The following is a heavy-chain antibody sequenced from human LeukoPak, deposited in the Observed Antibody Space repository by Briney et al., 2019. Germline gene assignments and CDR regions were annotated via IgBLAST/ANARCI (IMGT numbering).Heavy chain of an antibody. CDR2: ISSNGGST. V-gene: IGHV3-64*01. D-gene: IGHD3-10*01. CDR3: ARSPGEVVNPEYAFDI. J-gene: IGHJ3*02. Sequence: GGSLRLSCAASGFTFSSYATHWVRQAPGKGLEYVSAISSNGGSTYYANSVKGRFTISRDNSKNTLYLQMGSLRAEDMAVYYCARSPGEVVNPEYAFDIWGQGTMVTVSS. CDR1: GFTFSSYA.